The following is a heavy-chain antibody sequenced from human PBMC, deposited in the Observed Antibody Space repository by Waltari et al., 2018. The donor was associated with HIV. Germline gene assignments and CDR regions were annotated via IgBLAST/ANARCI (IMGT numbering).Heavy chain of an antibody. CDR3: ARGGYCSGGSCYEGYFDY. CDR1: GGSFSGYY. CDR2: INHSGST. V-gene: IGHV4-34*01. Sequence: QVQLQQWGAGLLKPSETLSLTCAVYGGSFSGYYWSWIRQPQGKGLEWIGEINHSGSTNYNPSLKSRVTISVDTSKNQFSLKLSSVTAADTAVYYCARGGYCSGGSCYEGYFDYWGQGTLVTVSS. J-gene: IGHJ4*02. D-gene: IGHD2-15*01.